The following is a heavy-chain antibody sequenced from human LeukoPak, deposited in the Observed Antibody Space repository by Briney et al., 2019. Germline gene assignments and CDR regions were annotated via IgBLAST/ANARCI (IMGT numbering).Heavy chain of an antibody. CDR1: GFPFSSYW. Sequence: GGSLRLSCVASGFPFSSYWVTWVRQAPGKGLEWVGNIKQDGSEKYYMDSVKGRFTISRDNAKNSVYLQMNSLRAEDTAVYYCARALGGYCSSTSCSTPYYYYMDVWGKGTTVTVSS. CDR2: IKQDGSEK. D-gene: IGHD2-2*01. J-gene: IGHJ6*03. CDR3: ARALGGYCSSTSCSTPYYYYMDV. V-gene: IGHV3-7*01.